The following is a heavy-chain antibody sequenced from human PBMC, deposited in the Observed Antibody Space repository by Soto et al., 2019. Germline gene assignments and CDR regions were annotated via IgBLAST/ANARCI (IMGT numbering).Heavy chain of an antibody. CDR2: INHSGST. CDR1: GGSFSGYY. V-gene: IGHV4-34*01. Sequence: SETLSLTCAVYGGSFSGYYWSWIRQPPGKGLEWIGEINHSGSTNYNPSLKSRVTISVDTSKNQFSLKLSSVTAADTAVYYCARGSPPYDILTGYSGGWFDPWGQGTLVTVSS. D-gene: IGHD3-9*01. CDR3: ARGSPPYDILTGYSGGWFDP. J-gene: IGHJ5*02.